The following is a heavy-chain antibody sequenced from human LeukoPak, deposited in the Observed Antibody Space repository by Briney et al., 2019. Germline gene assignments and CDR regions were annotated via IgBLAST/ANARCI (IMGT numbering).Heavy chain of an antibody. V-gene: IGHV4-4*09. CDR2: IYTSGST. D-gene: IGHD3-22*01. Sequence: ASETLSLTCTVSGGSISSYYWSRIRQPPGKGLEWIGYIYTSGSTNYNPSLKSRVTISVDTSKNQFSLKLSSVTAADTAVYYCAGMTPYYYDSSGYYPVFDYWGQGTLVTVSS. CDR1: GGSISSYY. J-gene: IGHJ4*02. CDR3: AGMTPYYYDSSGYYPVFDY.